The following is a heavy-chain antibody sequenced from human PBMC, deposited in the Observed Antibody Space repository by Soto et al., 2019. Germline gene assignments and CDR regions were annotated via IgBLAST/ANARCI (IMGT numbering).Heavy chain of an antibody. CDR3: ASAVLLYRRPTALDV. CDR1: GGSFSGYY. D-gene: IGHD2-15*01. J-gene: IGHJ6*04. Sequence: SETLSLSCTVYGGSFSGYYWILFRQPPGKGLEWIGEINHSGSTNYNPSLKSRVTISVDTSKNQFSLKLSSVTAADKAVYYCASAVLLYRRPTALDVSDTATMVTVFS. CDR2: INHSGST. V-gene: IGHV4-34*01.